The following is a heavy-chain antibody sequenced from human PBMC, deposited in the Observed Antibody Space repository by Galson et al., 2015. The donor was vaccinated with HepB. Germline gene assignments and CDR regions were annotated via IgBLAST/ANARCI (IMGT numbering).Heavy chain of an antibody. J-gene: IGHJ4*02. D-gene: IGHD2-21*02. CDR1: GFTFSSYA. V-gene: IGHV3-23*01. CDR2: ISGSGGST. Sequence: SLRLSCAASGFTFSSYAMSWVRQAPGKGLEWVSAISGSGGSTYYADSVKGRFTISRDNSKNTLYLQMNSLRAEDTAVYYCAKGRSGGLAYCGGDCFFDYWGQGTLVTVSS. CDR3: AKGRSGGLAYCGGDCFFDY.